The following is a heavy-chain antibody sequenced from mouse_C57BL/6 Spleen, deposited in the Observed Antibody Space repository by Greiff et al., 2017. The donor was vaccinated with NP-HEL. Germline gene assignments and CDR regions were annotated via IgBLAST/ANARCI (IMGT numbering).Heavy chain of an antibody. V-gene: IGHV2-2*01. CDR1: GFSLTSYG. J-gene: IGHJ3*01. Sequence: QVQLQQSGPGLVQPSQSLSITCTVSGFSLTSYGVHWVRQSPGKGLEWLGVIWSGGSTDYNAAFISRLSISKDNSKSQVFFKMNSLQADDTAIYYCARSPPYGYDVSWFAYWGQGTLVTVSA. CDR2: IWSGGST. CDR3: ARSPPYGYDVSWFAY. D-gene: IGHD2-2*01.